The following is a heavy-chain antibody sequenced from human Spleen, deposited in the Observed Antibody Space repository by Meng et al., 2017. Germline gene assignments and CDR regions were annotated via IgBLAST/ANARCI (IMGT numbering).Heavy chain of an antibody. Sequence: SETLSLTCAVYGGSFSGYFWSWIRQPPGKGLQWIGEINHSGGTMYNPSLKSRVSISVDTSNNQLSLKLRSVTAADTAVYYCAGGAVVTLIFYHAMDVWGQGTTVTVSS. V-gene: IGHV4-34*01. D-gene: IGHD2-21*02. CDR1: GGSFSGYF. CDR2: INHSGGT. CDR3: AGGAVVTLIFYHAMDV. J-gene: IGHJ6*02.